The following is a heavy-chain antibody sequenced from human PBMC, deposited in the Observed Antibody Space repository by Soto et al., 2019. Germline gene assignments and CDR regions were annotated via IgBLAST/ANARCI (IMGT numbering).Heavy chain of an antibody. V-gene: IGHV3-33*01. J-gene: IGHJ4*02. D-gene: IGHD2-15*01. CDR3: ARDYPLPLEY. Sequence: QVQLVESGGGVVQPGKSLRLSCAASGFTFSGYGMHWVRQAPGKGLEWVAVIWYDGSNKYYADSVKGRFIISRDNSKNTLYLQMNSLRAEDTAVYYCARDYPLPLEYWGQGTLVTVSS. CDR2: IWYDGSNK. CDR1: GFTFSGYG.